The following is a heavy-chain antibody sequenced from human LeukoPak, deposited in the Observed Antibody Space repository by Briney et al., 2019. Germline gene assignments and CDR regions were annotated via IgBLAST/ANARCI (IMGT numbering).Heavy chain of an antibody. CDR1: GYSISSGHY. D-gene: IGHD5-12*01. J-gene: IGHJ5*02. V-gene: IGHV4-38-2*02. Sequence: SETLSLTCSVSGYSISSGHYWGWIRQPPGKRLEWIGSIHSSGTTYYNPTLRSRVTISVDASKNQFSLNLTSVTAADAAVYYCARDLGFSGFDWAPWGQGTLVTVSS. CDR3: ARDLGFSGFDWAP. CDR2: IHSSGTT.